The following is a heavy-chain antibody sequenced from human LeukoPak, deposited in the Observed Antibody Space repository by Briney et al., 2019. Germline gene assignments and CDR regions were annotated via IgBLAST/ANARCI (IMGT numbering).Heavy chain of an antibody. D-gene: IGHD3-22*01. J-gene: IGHJ4*02. Sequence: GGSLRLSCAASGFTFSSYAMSWVRQAPGKGLEWVSAISGSDGSTYYADSVKGRFTISRDNSKNTLYLQMNSLRAEDTAVYYCANLYYYDSSGYYKDLIDYWGQGTLVTVSS. V-gene: IGHV3-23*01. CDR2: ISGSDGST. CDR1: GFTFSSYA. CDR3: ANLYYYDSSGYYKDLIDY.